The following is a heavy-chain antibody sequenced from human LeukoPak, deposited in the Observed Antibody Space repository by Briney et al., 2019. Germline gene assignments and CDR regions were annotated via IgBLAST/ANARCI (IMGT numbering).Heavy chain of an antibody. CDR1: GFIFSMSA. Sequence: SVKLSCTASGFIFSMSAVQWVRQARGQRLEWIGWIVIGSGNTNYSQKFQERVTMTRDMSTGTAYMELSSLRSEDTAVYYCAAGNYYDSSGYYPYAFDIWGQGTMVTVSS. D-gene: IGHD3-22*01. V-gene: IGHV1-58*01. CDR3: AAGNYYDSSGYYPYAFDI. CDR2: IVIGSGNT. J-gene: IGHJ3*02.